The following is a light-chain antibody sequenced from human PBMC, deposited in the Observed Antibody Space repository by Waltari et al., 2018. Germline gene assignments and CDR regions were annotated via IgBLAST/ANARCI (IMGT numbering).Light chain of an antibody. J-gene: IGLJ1*01. CDR2: DVN. V-gene: IGLV2-11*01. Sequence: QSALTQPRSVSGSPGQSVTMSCTGSSSDVGGYHSVPWYQHHPGQAPKPLIYDVNKRPSGVPDRFSASKSGNTASLTISGLQAEDEADYYCCSHAGTYTSLFVFGTGTQVTVL. CDR3: CSHAGTYTSLFV. CDR1: SSDVGGYHS.